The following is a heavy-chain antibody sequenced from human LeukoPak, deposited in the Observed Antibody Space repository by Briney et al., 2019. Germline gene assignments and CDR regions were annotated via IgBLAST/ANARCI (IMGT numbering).Heavy chain of an antibody. V-gene: IGHV4-34*01. CDR2: INHSGST. Sequence: PSETLSLTCAVYGGSFSGYYWSWIRQPPGKGLEWIGEINHSGSTNYNPSLKSRVTISVDTSKNQFSLKLSSVTAADTAVYYCARDGVPYTIVVVTAINDYWGQGTLVTVSS. J-gene: IGHJ4*02. D-gene: IGHD2-21*02. CDR3: ARDGVPYTIVVVTAINDY. CDR1: GGSFSGYY.